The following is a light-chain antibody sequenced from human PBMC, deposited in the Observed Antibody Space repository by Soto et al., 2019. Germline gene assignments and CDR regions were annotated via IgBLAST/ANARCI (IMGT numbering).Light chain of an antibody. Sequence: QSVLTQPPSVSGAPGQRVTISCTGSSSNIGAGYDVHWYQQLPGTAPKLLIYGNSNRPSGVPDRFSGSKSGTSASLAITGLQAEDEGDYYCQSYDSSLSGGGVFGGGTKLTVL. CDR1: SSNIGAGYD. CDR3: QSYDSSLSGGGV. CDR2: GNS. J-gene: IGLJ2*01. V-gene: IGLV1-40*01.